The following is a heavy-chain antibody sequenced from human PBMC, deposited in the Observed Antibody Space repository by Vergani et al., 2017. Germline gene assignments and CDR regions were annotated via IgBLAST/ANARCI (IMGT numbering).Heavy chain of an antibody. CDR3: ARETVVAASGFFDL. V-gene: IGHV3-21*01. D-gene: IGHD2-15*01. J-gene: IGHJ2*01. CDR1: GFTFSSYS. CDR2: ISSSSSYI. Sequence: EVQLVESGGDLVKPGGSLRLSCAASGFTFSSYSMNWVRQAPGKGLEWVSSISSSSSYIYYADSVKGRFTISRDNAKNSLYLQINSLRAEDTAVYYCARETVVAASGFFDLWGRGTLVTVSS.